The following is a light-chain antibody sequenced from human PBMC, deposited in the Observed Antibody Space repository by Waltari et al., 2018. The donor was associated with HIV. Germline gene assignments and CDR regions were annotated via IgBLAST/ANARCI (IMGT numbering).Light chain of an antibody. Sequence: QAGLSQPPSVSKGLRQTATLTCTGNSNNVGYQGAAWLQQHQGHPPKLLSYRNNNRPSGISERLSASRSGNTASLTITGLQPEDEAEYYCSAWDSSLSAWVFGGGTKLTVL. CDR1: SNNVGYQG. CDR2: RNN. CDR3: SAWDSSLSAWV. J-gene: IGLJ3*02. V-gene: IGLV10-54*01.